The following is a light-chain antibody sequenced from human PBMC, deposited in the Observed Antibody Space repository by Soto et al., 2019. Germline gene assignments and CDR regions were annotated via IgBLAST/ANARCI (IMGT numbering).Light chain of an antibody. CDR3: QSYDNSLSGPVV. CDR2: DNN. Sequence: QPVLTQPPSVSGAPGQRVTISCTGSSSNIGAGYDVHWYQQLPGTAPKLLIYDNNNRPSGVPDRFSGSKSGTSASLAITGLQAEDEADYYCQSYDNSLSGPVVFGGGTKLTVL. V-gene: IGLV1-40*01. J-gene: IGLJ2*01. CDR1: SSNIGAGYD.